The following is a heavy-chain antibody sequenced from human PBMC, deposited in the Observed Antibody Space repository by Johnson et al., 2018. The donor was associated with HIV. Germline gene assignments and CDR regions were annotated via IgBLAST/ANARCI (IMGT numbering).Heavy chain of an antibody. Sequence: QVQLVESGGGLIQPGGSLRLSCAASGFTVSSNYMSWVRQAPGKGLEWVAYIRFDGRGKFYADSVKGRFTISRVNSKNTLFLQMNSLRAEDTAVYYCAKDLSSELLWFICDAFDVWGQGTMVTVSS. D-gene: IGHD3-10*01. CDR3: AKDLSSELLWFICDAFDV. J-gene: IGHJ3*01. CDR2: IRFDGRGK. CDR1: GFTVSSNY. V-gene: IGHV3-30*02.